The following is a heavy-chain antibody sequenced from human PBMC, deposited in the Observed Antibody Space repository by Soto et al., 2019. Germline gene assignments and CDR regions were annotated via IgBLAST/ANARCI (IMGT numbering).Heavy chain of an antibody. V-gene: IGHV3-30*19. CDR3: PKGYCRSTSCYAQRRFCDY. CDR1: GFSFSSYG. D-gene: IGHD2-2*01. Sequence: PGGSLRLSCAASGFSFSSYGMHWVRQAPGKGLDWVAVISYDGSNKYYADSVKGRFTISRDNSKNTLYLQMNSLRAEDTAVYYCPKGYCRSTSCYAQRRFCDYWRQGTRVTVSS. J-gene: IGHJ4*02. CDR2: ISYDGSNK.